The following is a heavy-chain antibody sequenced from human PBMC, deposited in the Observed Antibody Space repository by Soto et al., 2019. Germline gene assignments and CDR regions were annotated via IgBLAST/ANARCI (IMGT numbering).Heavy chain of an antibody. Sequence: QVQLQESGPGLVKPSETLSLTCTVSGGYVSSYYWSWIRQPPGKGLEWIGYRGSTNYNPSLKSRVTIAVDTSKNQFSLNLSSVTSADTAVYYCARLSAGWLDPWGQGTLVTVAS. J-gene: IGHJ5*02. CDR1: GGYVSSYY. CDR2: RGST. D-gene: IGHD6-19*01. CDR3: ARLSAGWLDP. V-gene: IGHV4-59*02.